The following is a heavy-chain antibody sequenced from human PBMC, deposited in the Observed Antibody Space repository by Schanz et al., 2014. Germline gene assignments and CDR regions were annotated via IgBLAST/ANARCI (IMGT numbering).Heavy chain of an antibody. V-gene: IGHV3-23*01. CDR3: AKDRSSDYDSSGYFDY. J-gene: IGHJ4*02. D-gene: IGHD3-22*01. CDR2: ISGGGGTT. Sequence: EVQLLESGGGLVQPGGSLRLSCAASGFTFSSYAMSWVRQAPGKGLEWVSAISGGGGTTYYADSVKGRFTISRDNSKNTLYLQMNSLRAEDTAVYYCAKDRSSDYDSSGYFDYWGQGTLVTVSS. CDR1: GFTFSSYA.